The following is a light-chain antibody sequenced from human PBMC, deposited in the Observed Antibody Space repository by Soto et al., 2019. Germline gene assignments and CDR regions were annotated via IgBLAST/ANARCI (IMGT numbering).Light chain of an antibody. CDR2: GAI. Sequence: EIVMTQSPATLSVSPEDRVTLSCRASQNVRRNIAWYQQKPGQAPSLLIFGAITRATGIPARFSGSGSGTEFTLTISSPQSEDSAIYYCQHYNVWPPWTFGQGTKV. J-gene: IGKJ1*01. CDR1: QNVRRN. V-gene: IGKV3-15*01. CDR3: QHYNVWPPWT.